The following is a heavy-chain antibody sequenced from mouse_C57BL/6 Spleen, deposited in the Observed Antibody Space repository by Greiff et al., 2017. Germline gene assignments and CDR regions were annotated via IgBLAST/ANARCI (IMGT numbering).Heavy chain of an antibody. CDR3: ASQAYYSNPRYAMDY. CDR1: GYTFTSYW. CDR2: IHPNSGST. Sequence: QVQLQQSGAELVKPGASVKLSCKASGYTFTSYWMHWVKQRPGQGLEWIGMIHPNSGSTNYNEKFKSKATLTVDESSSTAYMQLSSLTSEDSAVYYCASQAYYSNPRYAMDYWGQGTSVTVSS. D-gene: IGHD2-5*01. V-gene: IGHV1-64*01. J-gene: IGHJ4*01.